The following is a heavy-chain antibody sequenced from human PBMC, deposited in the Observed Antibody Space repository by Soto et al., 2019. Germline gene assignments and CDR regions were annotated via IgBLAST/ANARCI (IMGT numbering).Heavy chain of an antibody. CDR1: GGYIISYY. Sequence: EPQSHTYSVSGGYIISYYGSWIRKPPGKGLEWIGYIYYSGSTNYNPSLKSRVTISVDTSKNQCSLKLSSVTAADTAVYYCAREIAVAGTDAFDIWGQGTMVTVSS. D-gene: IGHD6-19*01. J-gene: IGHJ3*02. CDR3: AREIAVAGTDAFDI. CDR2: IYYSGST. V-gene: IGHV4-59*01.